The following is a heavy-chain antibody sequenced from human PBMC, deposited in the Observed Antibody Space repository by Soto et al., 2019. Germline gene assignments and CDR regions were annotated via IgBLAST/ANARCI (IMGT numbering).Heavy chain of an antibody. J-gene: IGHJ4*02. CDR2: IYYSWST. V-gene: IGHV4-59*12. D-gene: IGHD3-16*01. CDR3: ARRYGGNFDY. CDR1: GGSISSYY. Sequence: QVQLQESGPGLVKPSETLSLTCTVSGGSISSYYWSWIRQPPGKGLEWIGYIYYSWSTNYNPPLKSRVTISVDPSKNQFLLKLSSVTAADTAVYYCARRYGGNFDYWGQGTLVTVSS.